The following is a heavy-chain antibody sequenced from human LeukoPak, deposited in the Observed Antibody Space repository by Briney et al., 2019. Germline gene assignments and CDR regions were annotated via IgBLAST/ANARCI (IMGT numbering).Heavy chain of an antibody. CDR3: AKDPEGYSSSWYYFDY. J-gene: IGHJ4*02. D-gene: IGHD6-13*01. V-gene: IGHV3-23*01. CDR1: GFTFSSYA. CDR2: ISGSGGST. Sequence: GGSLILSCAASGFTFSSYAMSWVRQAPGKGLEWVSAISGSGGSTYYADSVKGRFTISRDNSKNTLYLQMNSLRAEDTAVYYCAKDPEGYSSSWYYFDYWGQGTLVTVSS.